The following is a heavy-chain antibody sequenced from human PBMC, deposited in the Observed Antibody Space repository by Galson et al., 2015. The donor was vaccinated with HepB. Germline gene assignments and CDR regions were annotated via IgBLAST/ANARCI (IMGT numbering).Heavy chain of an antibody. CDR3: AKDLFSVVVVPAAICDY. D-gene: IGHD2-2*02. Sequence: SLRLSCAASGFTFSSYSMNWVRQAPGKGLEWVAVISYDGSNKYYADSVKGRFTISRDNSKNTLYLQMNSLRAEDTAVYYCAKDLFSVVVVPAAICDYWGQGTLVTVSS. CDR1: GFTFSSYS. CDR2: ISYDGSNK. V-gene: IGHV3-30*18. J-gene: IGHJ4*02.